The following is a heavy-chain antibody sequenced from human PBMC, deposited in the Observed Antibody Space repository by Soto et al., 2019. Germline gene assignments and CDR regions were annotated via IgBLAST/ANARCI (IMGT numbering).Heavy chain of an antibody. J-gene: IGHJ3*02. Sequence: QVQLVQSGAEVKKPGSSVKVSCKASGGTFSSYAISWARQAPGQGLEWMGGIIPIFGTANYAQKFQGRVTITADKSTSTAYMELSSLRSEDTAVYYCAGDSSGYNHDAFDIWGQGTMVTVSS. CDR1: GGTFSSYA. D-gene: IGHD3-22*01. CDR2: IIPIFGTA. CDR3: AGDSSGYNHDAFDI. V-gene: IGHV1-69*06.